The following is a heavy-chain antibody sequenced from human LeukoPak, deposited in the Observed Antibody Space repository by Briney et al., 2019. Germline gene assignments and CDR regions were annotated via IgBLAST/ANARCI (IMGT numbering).Heavy chain of an antibody. Sequence: GGSLRLSCAASGFTFDDYGMSWVRQAPGKGLEWVSSISSSSSYIYYADSVKGRFTISRDNAKNSLYLQMNSLRAEDTAVYHCVRIAQSTFGVAKSPFDYWGQGTLVTVSS. CDR1: GFTFDDYG. D-gene: IGHD3-3*01. V-gene: IGHV3-21*01. CDR3: VRIAQSTFGVAKSPFDY. J-gene: IGHJ4*02. CDR2: ISSSSSYI.